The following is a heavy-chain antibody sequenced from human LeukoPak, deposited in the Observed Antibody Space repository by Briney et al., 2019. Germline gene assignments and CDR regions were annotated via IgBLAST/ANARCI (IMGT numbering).Heavy chain of an antibody. CDR3: ARAGDFWSGYYIDY. Sequence: GSLRLSCAASGFTVSSNYMSWVRQAPGKGLEWVSVLYSGGSTYYAGSVKGRFIICRDNSKNTLYLQMNSLRAEDTAVYYCARAGDFWSGYYIDYWGQGTLVTVSS. J-gene: IGHJ4*02. CDR2: LYSGGST. V-gene: IGHV3-66*02. D-gene: IGHD3-3*01. CDR1: GFTVSSNY.